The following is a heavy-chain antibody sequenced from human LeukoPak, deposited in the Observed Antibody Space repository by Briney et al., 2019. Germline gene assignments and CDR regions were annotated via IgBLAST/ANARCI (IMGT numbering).Heavy chain of an antibody. J-gene: IGHJ4*02. CDR3: ASSPSHSVSAEAIAAAGTVY. CDR2: ISSSGSTI. D-gene: IGHD6-13*01. Sequence: GGSLRLSCAASGFTFSSYEMNWVRQAPGKGLERVSYISSSGSTIYYADSVKGRFTISRDNAKNSLYLQMNSLRAEDTAVYYCASSPSHSVSAEAIAAAGTVYWGQGTLVTVSS. V-gene: IGHV3-48*03. CDR1: GFTFSSYE.